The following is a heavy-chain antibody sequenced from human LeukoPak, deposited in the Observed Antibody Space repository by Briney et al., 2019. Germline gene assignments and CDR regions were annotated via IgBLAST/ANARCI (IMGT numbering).Heavy chain of an antibody. J-gene: IGHJ4*02. CDR3: AKDRGIISDY. CDR1: GLTFNNYA. CDR2: ISGRGASK. D-gene: IGHD3-10*01. Sequence: GGSLRLSCAVSGLTFNNYAMSWVRQAPGKGLEWVSGISGRGASKYYADSVKGRFTISRDNSKNTLYLQMNSLRAEGTAVYYCAKDRGIISDYWGQGTLVTVSS. V-gene: IGHV3-23*01.